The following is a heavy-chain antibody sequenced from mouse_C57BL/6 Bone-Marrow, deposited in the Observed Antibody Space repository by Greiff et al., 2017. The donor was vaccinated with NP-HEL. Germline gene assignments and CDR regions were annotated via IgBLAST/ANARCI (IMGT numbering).Heavy chain of an antibody. V-gene: IGHV1-81*01. CDR1: GYTFTSYG. Sequence: QVHVKQSGAELARPGASVKLSCKASGYTFTSYGISWVKQRTGQGLEWIGEIYPRSGNTYYNEKFKGKATLTADKSSSTAYMELRSLTSEDSAVYFCARDGYDCFDYWGQGTTLTVSS. CDR2: IYPRSGNT. CDR3: ARDGYDCFDY. J-gene: IGHJ2*01. D-gene: IGHD2-2*01.